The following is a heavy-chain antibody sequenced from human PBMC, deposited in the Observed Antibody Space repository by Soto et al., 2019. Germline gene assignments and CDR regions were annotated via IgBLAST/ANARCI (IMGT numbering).Heavy chain of an antibody. CDR3: VPTPINNFDY. V-gene: IGHV3-30*04. CDR1: GFSFSNYA. Sequence: QVQLVESGGGVVQPGRSLRLSCAASGFSFSNYAMHWVRQAPGKGLEWVAVILYDGSNKYYADSVKDRFTISRDNSKNTLYLQMNSLRDEDTAVYYCVPTPINNFDYWNQGTLVTVSS. J-gene: IGHJ4*02. CDR2: ILYDGSNK.